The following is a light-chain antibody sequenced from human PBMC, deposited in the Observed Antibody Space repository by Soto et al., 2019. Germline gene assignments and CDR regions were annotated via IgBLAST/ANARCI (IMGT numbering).Light chain of an antibody. CDR3: QQYGSSPYT. CDR1: QSISSD. Sequence: EIVMTQSPATLSVSPGERATLSCRASQSISSDLAWYQQKPGQAPRLLIYGASTRATGFPARFSGSGSGTDFTLTISSLQSEDFAVYYCQQYGSSPYTFGQGTKLEIK. V-gene: IGKV3-15*01. J-gene: IGKJ2*01. CDR2: GAS.